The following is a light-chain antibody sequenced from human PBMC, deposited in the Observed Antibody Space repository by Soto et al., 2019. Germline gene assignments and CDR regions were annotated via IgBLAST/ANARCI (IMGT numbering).Light chain of an antibody. CDR1: SFNIGAGYD. Sequence: QSVLTQPPSVSGAPGQRVTISCTGSSFNIGAGYDVHWYQQLPGTAPKVLIYGNINRPSGVPDRFSASKSGTSASLAITGLQAEDEADYYCQSYDSSLSALVFGGGTKLTVL. J-gene: IGLJ2*01. V-gene: IGLV1-40*01. CDR3: QSYDSSLSALV. CDR2: GNI.